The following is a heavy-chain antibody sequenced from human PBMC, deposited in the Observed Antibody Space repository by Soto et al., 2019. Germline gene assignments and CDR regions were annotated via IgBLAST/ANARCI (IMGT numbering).Heavy chain of an antibody. V-gene: IGHV1-24*01. CDR1: GYTLTELS. CDR2: FDPEDGET. J-gene: IGHJ4*02. CDR3: ATVAPGLLWFGELYPFDY. Sequence: XVKVSCKVSGYTLTELSMHWVRHAPGKGLEWMGGFDPEDGETIYAQKFQGRVTMTEDTSTDTAYMELSSLRSEDTAVYYCATVAPGLLWFGELYPFDYWGQGTLVTVSS. D-gene: IGHD3-10*01.